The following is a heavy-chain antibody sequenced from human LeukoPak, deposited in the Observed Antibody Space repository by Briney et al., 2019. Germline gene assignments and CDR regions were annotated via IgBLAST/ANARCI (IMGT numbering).Heavy chain of an antibody. J-gene: IGHJ2*01. CDR1: GGSISTYY. D-gene: IGHD6-19*01. CDR3: ARVAPPYVGSSGWYPKTYWYFDL. CDR2: IYTSGST. V-gene: IGHV4-4*08. Sequence: SETLSLACTLSGGSISTYYWSWIRQPPGKGLEWIGYIYTSGSTNYNPSLKSRVTISVGTSKNQLSLKLSSVTAADTAVYYCARVAPPYVGSSGWYPKTYWYFDLWGRGTLVTVSS.